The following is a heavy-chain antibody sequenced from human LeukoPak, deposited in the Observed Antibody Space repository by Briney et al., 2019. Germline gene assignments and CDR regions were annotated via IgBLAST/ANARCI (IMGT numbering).Heavy chain of an antibody. V-gene: IGHV4-39*01. Sequence: SETLSLTCIVSGGSISSSSYYWGWIRQPPGKGLEWIGSIYYSGSTYYNPSLKSRVTISVDTSKNQFSLKLSSVTAADTAVYYCARLPHNYYDSSGAYFDYWGQGTLVTVSS. CDR1: GGSISSSSYY. J-gene: IGHJ4*02. D-gene: IGHD3-22*01. CDR3: ARLPHNYYDSSGAYFDY. CDR2: IYYSGST.